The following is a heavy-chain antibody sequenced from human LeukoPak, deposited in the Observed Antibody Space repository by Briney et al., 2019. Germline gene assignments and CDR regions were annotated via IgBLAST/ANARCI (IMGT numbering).Heavy chain of an antibody. CDR1: GGSISSYY. D-gene: IGHD4-11*01. CDR3: ASSTTVTTYAFDI. J-gene: IGHJ3*02. CDR2: IYYSGST. Sequence: SETLSLTCSVSGGSISSYYWSWIRQPPGKGLEWIGFIYYSGSTNSNPSLKSRVTISVDTSKNQFSLKLSSVTAADTAVYYCASSTTVTTYAFDIWGQGTMVTVSS. V-gene: IGHV4-59*01.